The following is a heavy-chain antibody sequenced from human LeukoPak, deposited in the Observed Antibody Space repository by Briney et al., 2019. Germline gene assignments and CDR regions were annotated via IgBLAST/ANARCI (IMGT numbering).Heavy chain of an antibody. CDR2: IKSKTDGGTT. D-gene: IGHD1-26*01. Sequence: GGSLRLSCAASGFTFSNAWMSWVRQAPGKGLEWVGCIKSKTDGGTTDYAAPVKGRFTISRDDSKNTLYLQMNSLKTEDTAVYYCTTGATKSSIDYWGQGTLVTVSS. J-gene: IGHJ4*02. CDR3: TTGATKSSIDY. V-gene: IGHV3-15*01. CDR1: GFTFSNAW.